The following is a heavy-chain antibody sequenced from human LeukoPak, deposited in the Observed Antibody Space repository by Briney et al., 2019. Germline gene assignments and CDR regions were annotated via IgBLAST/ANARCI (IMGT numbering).Heavy chain of an antibody. CDR1: GFXXXSYG. D-gene: IGHD2-2*01. V-gene: IGHV3-30*02. Sequence: AXXGFXXXSYGMHWVRQAPGKGLEWVAFIRYDGSNKYYADSVKGRFTISRDNSKNTLYLQMNSLRAEDTAVYYCAKDEGYCSSTSCRYNNYWGQGTLVTVSS. CDR3: AKDEGYCSSTSCRYNNY. CDR2: IRYDGSNK. J-gene: IGHJ4*02.